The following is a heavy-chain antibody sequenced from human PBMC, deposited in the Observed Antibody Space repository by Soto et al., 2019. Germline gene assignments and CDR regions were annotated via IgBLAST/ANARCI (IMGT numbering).Heavy chain of an antibody. D-gene: IGHD2-15*01. CDR2: IVGSGGST. CDR3: AKGDCSGGSCDGSDY. CDR1: GFTFSSYA. J-gene: IGHJ4*02. Sequence: EVQLLESGGGLVQPGGSLRLSCAASGFTFSSYAMRWVRQAPGKGLEWVSAIVGSGGSTYYADSGKGRFTISRDNSKNKVYLQMDCLRAEDTAVYYCAKGDCSGGSCDGSDYWGQGTLVTVSS. V-gene: IGHV3-23*01.